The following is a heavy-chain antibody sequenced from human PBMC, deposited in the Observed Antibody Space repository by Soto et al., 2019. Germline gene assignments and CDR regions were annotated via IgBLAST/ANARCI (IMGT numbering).Heavy chain of an antibody. V-gene: IGHV1-69*13. D-gene: IGHD5-18*01. CDR1: GGTFSSYA. Sequence: SVKVSCKASGGTFSSYAISWVRQAPGQGLEWMGGIIPIFGTANYAQKFQGRVTITADESTSTAYMELSSLRSEDTAVYYCASNGYSYGSPFDYWGQGTLVTVSS. CDR2: IIPIFGTA. J-gene: IGHJ4*02. CDR3: ASNGYSYGSPFDY.